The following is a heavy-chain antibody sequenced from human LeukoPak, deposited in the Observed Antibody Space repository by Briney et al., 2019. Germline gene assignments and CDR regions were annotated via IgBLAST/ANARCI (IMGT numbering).Heavy chain of an antibody. J-gene: IGHJ3*02. Sequence: SQTLSLTCTVSGGPISSGSYYWSWIRQPAGKGLEWIGRIYTSGSTNYNPSLKSRVTISVDTSKNQFSLKLSSVTAADTAVYYCASTNYDFWSGSSIARAFDIWGQGTMVTVSS. CDR3: ASTNYDFWSGSSIARAFDI. CDR2: IYTSGST. D-gene: IGHD3-3*01. V-gene: IGHV4-61*02. CDR1: GGPISSGSYY.